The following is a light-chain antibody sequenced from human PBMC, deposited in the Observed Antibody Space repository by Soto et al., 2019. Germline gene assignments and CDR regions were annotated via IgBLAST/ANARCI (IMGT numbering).Light chain of an antibody. CDR1: ISDVGGYNY. CDR3: SSYAGSNNV. V-gene: IGLV2-8*01. Sequence: QSALTQPPSASGSPGQSVTISCTGTISDVGGYNYVSWYQQHPGKAPKLMIYEVSKRPSGVPDRFSGPKSGNTASLTVSGLQAEDEADYYCSSYAGSNNVFGTGTKLTVL. J-gene: IGLJ1*01. CDR2: EVS.